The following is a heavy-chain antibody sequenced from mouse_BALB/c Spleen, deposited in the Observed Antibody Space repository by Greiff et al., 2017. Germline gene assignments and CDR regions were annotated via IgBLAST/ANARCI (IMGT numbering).Heavy chain of an antibody. D-gene: IGHD4-1*01. CDR3: TRRGTGNFDY. Sequence: QVQLQQPGAELVRPGASVKLSCKASGYTFTSYWINWVKQRPGQGLEWIGNIYPSDSYTNYNQKFKDKATLTVDKSSSTAYMQLSSPTSEDSAVYYCTRRGTGNFDYWGQGTTLTVSS. CDR1: GYTFTSYW. J-gene: IGHJ2*01. CDR2: IYPSDSYT. V-gene: IGHV1-69*02.